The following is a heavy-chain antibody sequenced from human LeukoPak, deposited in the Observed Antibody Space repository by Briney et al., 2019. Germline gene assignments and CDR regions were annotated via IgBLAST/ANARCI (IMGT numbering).Heavy chain of an antibody. D-gene: IGHD3-10*01. CDR3: ARDRITMVRGVIKAYYGMDV. Sequence: ASVKVSCKASGYTFTSYAMHWVRQAPGQRLEWMGWINAGNGNTKYSQKFQGRVTITRDTSASTAYMELSSLRSEDTAVYYCARDRITMVRGVIKAYYGMDVWGQGTTVTVSS. CDR1: GYTFTSYA. J-gene: IGHJ6*02. CDR2: INAGNGNT. V-gene: IGHV1-3*01.